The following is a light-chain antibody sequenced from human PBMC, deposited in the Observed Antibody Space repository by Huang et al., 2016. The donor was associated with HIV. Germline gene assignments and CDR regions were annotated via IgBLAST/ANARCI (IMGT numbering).Light chain of an antibody. CDR2: DSP. CDR3: QQRSYWPPI. J-gene: IGKJ3*01. Sequence: EIVLTQSPASLSLFPGERATLSCRASQSVSSDLALYQQKPGQAPRLLIYDSPNRATGIPARFSGSGSGTDFTLTISTLEPEDFAVYFCQQRSYWPPIFGPGTKLEVK. V-gene: IGKV3-11*01. CDR1: QSVSSD.